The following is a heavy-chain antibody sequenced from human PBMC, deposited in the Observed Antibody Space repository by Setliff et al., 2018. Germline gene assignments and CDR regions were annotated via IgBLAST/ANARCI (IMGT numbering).Heavy chain of an antibody. D-gene: IGHD3-3*01. J-gene: IGHJ4*02. CDR2: INHSGST. Sequence: PSETLSLTCAVYGGSFSGYYWSWIRQPPGKGLEWIGEINHSGSTNYNPSLKSRVTISVDTSKNQFPLKLSSVTAADTAVYYCAREAPYYNFWSGYSDYWGQGTLVTV. V-gene: IGHV4-34*01. CDR1: GGSFSGYY. CDR3: AREAPYYNFWSGYSDY.